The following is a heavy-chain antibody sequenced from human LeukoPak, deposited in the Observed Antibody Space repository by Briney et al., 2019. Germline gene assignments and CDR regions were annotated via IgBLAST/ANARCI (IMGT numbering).Heavy chain of an antibody. CDR3: ARVRYRLAETYIDY. V-gene: IGHV1-2*02. J-gene: IGHJ4*02. D-gene: IGHD3-16*01. CDR2: INPNSGDT. CDR1: GYIFTGYY. Sequence: ASVKVSCKASGYIFTGYYMHWVRQAPGQGLEWMGWINPNSGDTNYAQKFQGRVTMTRDTSISTAYMELRRLRSDDTAVYYCARVRYRLAETYIDYWGQGTLVTVSS.